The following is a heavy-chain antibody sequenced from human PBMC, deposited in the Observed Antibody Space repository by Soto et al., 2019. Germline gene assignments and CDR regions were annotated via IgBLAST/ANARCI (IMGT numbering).Heavy chain of an antibody. Sequence: SVKVSCKASGGTFSSYAISWVRQAPGQGLEWMGGIIPIFGTANYAQKFQGRVTITADESTSTAYMELSSLRSEDTAVYYCARDRIQYYDSSGYRAFDIWGQGTMVTVSS. J-gene: IGHJ3*02. D-gene: IGHD3-22*01. V-gene: IGHV1-69*13. CDR2: IIPIFGTA. CDR1: GGTFSSYA. CDR3: ARDRIQYYDSSGYRAFDI.